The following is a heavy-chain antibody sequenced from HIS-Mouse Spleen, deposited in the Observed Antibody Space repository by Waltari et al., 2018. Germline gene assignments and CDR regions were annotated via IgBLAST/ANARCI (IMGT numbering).Heavy chain of an antibody. V-gene: IGHV3-21*01. D-gene: IGHD7-27*01. CDR1: GFTFRSYS. CDR2: ISSSSSYI. J-gene: IGHJ3*02. CDR3: ARRLLTGDAFDI. Sequence: EVQLVQSGGGLVKHGGSLRLSCEASGFTFRSYSMNWVRQAPGKGLEWVSSISSSSSYIYYADSVKGRFTISRDNAKNSLYLQMNSLRAEDTAVYYCARRLLTGDAFDIWGQGTMVTVSS.